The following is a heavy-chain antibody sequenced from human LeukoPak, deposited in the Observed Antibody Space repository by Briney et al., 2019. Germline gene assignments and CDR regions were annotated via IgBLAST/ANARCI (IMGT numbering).Heavy chain of an antibody. CDR2: IYYSGST. Sequence: SQTLSLTCSVSGGSISSGGYYWRWIRQHPGKGLEWIGYIYYSGSTYYNPSLKSRITISVDTSKNQFSLKLNSVTAADTAVYYCAKHSGYGVYYFDYWGQGTLVTVSS. D-gene: IGHD5-12*01. CDR3: AKHSGYGVYYFDY. J-gene: IGHJ4*02. V-gene: IGHV4-31*03. CDR1: GGSISSGGYY.